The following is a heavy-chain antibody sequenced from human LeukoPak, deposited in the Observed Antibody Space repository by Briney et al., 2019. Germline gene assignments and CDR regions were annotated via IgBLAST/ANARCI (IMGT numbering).Heavy chain of an antibody. CDR3: ARGFNWNDV. V-gene: IGHV4-59*01. J-gene: IGHJ4*02. CDR2: IYYSGST. CDR1: GGSISSYY. D-gene: IGHD1-20*01. Sequence: SETLSLTCTVSGGSISSYYWSWIRQPPGKGLEGIGYIYYSGSTNYNPSLKSRVTISVDTSKNQFSLNLSSVTAADTAVCYCARGFNWNDVWGQGTLVTVSS.